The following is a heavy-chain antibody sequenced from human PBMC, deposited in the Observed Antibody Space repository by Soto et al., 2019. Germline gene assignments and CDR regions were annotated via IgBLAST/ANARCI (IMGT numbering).Heavy chain of an antibody. CDR1: GGTFSSYA. Sequence: GASVKVSCKASGGTFSSYAISWVRQPPGQGLEWMGGIIPIFGTANYAQKFQGRVTVTSDESTSTAYMELSSLRSEDTAVYYCARPVDTAMVNYYYYGMDIWGQGATVTVSS. CDR2: IIPIFGTA. V-gene: IGHV1-69*13. D-gene: IGHD5-18*01. CDR3: ARPVDTAMVNYYYYGMDI. J-gene: IGHJ6*02.